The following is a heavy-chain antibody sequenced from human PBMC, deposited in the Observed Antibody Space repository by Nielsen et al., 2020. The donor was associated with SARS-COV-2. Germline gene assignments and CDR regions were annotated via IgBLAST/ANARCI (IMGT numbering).Heavy chain of an antibody. D-gene: IGHD3-9*01. Sequence: GESLKISCATSGFTFSSYEMNWVRQAPGKGLEWVSYISSSGSTIYYADSVKGRFTISRDNAKNSLYLQMNSLRAEDTAVYYCARWGSDIGMFDWLLGRGGHDHWYFDLWGRGTLVTVSS. CDR3: ARWGSDIGMFDWLLGRGGHDHWYFDL. CDR2: ISSSGSTI. J-gene: IGHJ2*01. CDR1: GFTFSSYE. V-gene: IGHV3-48*03.